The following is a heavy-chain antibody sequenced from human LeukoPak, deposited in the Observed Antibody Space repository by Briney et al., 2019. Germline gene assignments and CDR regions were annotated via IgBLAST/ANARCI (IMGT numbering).Heavy chain of an antibody. V-gene: IGHV3-30*03. D-gene: IGHD3-22*01. Sequence: GGSLRLSCAASGFTFSSYAMYWVRQAPGKGLEGVAVISFDGSNKYYADSVKGRFTISRDNSKNTLYLQMNSLRAEDTAVYYCAAQRGFYDSSGYIDYWGQGTLVTVSS. J-gene: IGHJ4*02. CDR3: AAQRGFYDSSGYIDY. CDR1: GFTFSSYA. CDR2: ISFDGSNK.